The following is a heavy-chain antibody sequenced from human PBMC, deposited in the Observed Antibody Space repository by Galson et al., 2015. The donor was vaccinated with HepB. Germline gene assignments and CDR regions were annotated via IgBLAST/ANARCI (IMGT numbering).Heavy chain of an antibody. CDR3: AILYYNFWSSDYAGRPYYYHYMDV. CDR2: IKRKTDGGTT. J-gene: IGHJ6*03. Sequence: SLRLSCAASGFTFKNAWMNWVRQAPGKGLEWVGRIKRKTDGGTTDYAAPVKGRFTVSRDDSKNMVYLQMNSLKTEDTALYYCAILYYNFWSSDYAGRPYYYHYMDVWGKGTTVTVSS. CDR1: GFTFKNAW. D-gene: IGHD3-3*01. V-gene: IGHV3-15*07.